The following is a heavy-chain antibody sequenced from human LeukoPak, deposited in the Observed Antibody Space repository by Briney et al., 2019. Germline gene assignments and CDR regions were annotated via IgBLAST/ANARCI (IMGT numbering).Heavy chain of an antibody. D-gene: IGHD1-20*01. Sequence: SETLSLTCTVSGGSISSYYWSWIRQPPGKGLEWIGYIYYSGSTNYNPSLKSRVTISVDTSKNQFSMKLSSVTAADTAVYYCARVHGRYNWNGPWRFDIWGQGTMVTVSS. J-gene: IGHJ3*02. CDR3: ARVHGRYNWNGPWRFDI. CDR2: IYYSGST. V-gene: IGHV4-59*01. CDR1: GGSISSYY.